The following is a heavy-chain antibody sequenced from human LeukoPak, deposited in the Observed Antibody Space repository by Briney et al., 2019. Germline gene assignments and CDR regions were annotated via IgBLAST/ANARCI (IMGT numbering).Heavy chain of an antibody. J-gene: IGHJ4*02. CDR2: INTDGTNR. CDR3: VGDSDISDY. Sequence: GGSLRLSCATSEFSFSRYWMNGVGHAPGKGLVWVSRINTDGTNRMYADSVKGRFLTSRDNAKNILYLQMTSLRVDDTAVYYCVGDSDISDYWGQGTLVTVSS. V-gene: IGHV3-74*03. CDR1: EFSFSRYW. D-gene: IGHD3-3*02.